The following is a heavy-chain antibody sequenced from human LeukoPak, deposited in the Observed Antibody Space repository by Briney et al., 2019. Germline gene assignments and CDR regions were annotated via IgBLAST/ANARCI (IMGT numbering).Heavy chain of an antibody. CDR1: GGSISSGGYY. CDR2: IYYSGST. V-gene: IGHV4-31*03. D-gene: IGHD3-10*01. Sequence: SETLSLTCTVSGGSISSGGYYWSWIRQHPGKGLEWIGYIYYSGSTYYNPSLKSRVTISVDTSKNQFSLKLSSVTAADTAVYYCARRREVTMVRGVNSYFDYWGQGTLVTVSS. CDR3: ARRREVTMVRGVNSYFDY. J-gene: IGHJ4*02.